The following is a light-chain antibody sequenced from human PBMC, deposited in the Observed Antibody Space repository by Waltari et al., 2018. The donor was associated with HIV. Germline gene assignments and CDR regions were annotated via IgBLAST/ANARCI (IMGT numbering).Light chain of an antibody. CDR2: DAS. V-gene: IGKV3-11*01. CDR3: QQRNSWPPDVT. J-gene: IGKJ3*01. CDR1: QSVSSY. Sequence: EIVLTQSPAILSSTPGGRVTLSCRASQSVSSYLAWYQQKPGQAPRLLMYDASNRATGIPARFSGSGSGKDFTLTISSLEPEDFAVYYCQQRNSWPPDVTFGPGTKVDIK.